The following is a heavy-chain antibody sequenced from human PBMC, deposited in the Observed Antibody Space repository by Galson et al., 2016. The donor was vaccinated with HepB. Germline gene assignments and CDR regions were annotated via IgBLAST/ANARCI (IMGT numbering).Heavy chain of an antibody. Sequence: SLRLSCAASGLTVSRTYLSWVRQAPGKGLDWVSVMYRDETTYYADSVKGRFSISRDNAKNMLYLQMDSLRVEDMALYYCARGPTGSHFEDWGQGTLVTVSS. V-gene: IGHV3-66*01. CDR3: ARGPTGSHFED. J-gene: IGHJ4*02. D-gene: IGHD3-9*01. CDR1: GLTVSRTY. CDR2: MYRDETT.